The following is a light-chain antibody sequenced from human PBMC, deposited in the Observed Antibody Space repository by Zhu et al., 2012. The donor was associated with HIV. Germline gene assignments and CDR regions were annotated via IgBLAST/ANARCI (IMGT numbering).Light chain of an antibody. CDR1: QTVYTGN. CDR2: GTS. Sequence: EIVVTQSPGTLSLSPGERATLSCRASQTVYTGNLAWYQQRPGQAPRLLIYGTSNRATGIPDRFSGSGSGTDFTLTISRLEPEDFVVYYCQLFGDSSYTFGQGT. CDR3: QLFGDSSYT. V-gene: IGKV3-20*01. J-gene: IGKJ2*01.